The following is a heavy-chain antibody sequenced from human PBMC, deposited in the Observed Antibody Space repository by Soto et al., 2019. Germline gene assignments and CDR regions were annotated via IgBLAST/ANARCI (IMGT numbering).Heavy chain of an antibody. CDR2: IYYSGST. D-gene: IGHD2-2*01. CDR1: GGSISSYY. J-gene: IGHJ3*02. Sequence: SETLSLTCTVSGGSISSYYWSWIRQPPGKGLEWIGYIYYSGSTNYNPSLKSRVTISVDTSKNQFSLKLSSVTAADTAVYYCARRPGYVWAFDIWGQGTMVTVSS. V-gene: IGHV4-59*01. CDR3: ARRPGYVWAFDI.